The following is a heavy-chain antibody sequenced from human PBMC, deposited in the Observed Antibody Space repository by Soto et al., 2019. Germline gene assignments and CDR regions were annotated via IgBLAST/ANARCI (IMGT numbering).Heavy chain of an antibody. CDR1: GGSISSSNYY. Sequence: SETLSLTCTVSGGSISSSNYYWGWIRQSPGKGLEWIGSIYYSGSTYYNPSLKSRVTVSVDTSKNQFSLKLSSVTAADTAVYYCARHPSDFWFDPWGQGTLVTVSS. CDR2: IYYSGST. V-gene: IGHV4-39*01. J-gene: IGHJ5*02. D-gene: IGHD2-21*02. CDR3: ARHPSDFWFDP.